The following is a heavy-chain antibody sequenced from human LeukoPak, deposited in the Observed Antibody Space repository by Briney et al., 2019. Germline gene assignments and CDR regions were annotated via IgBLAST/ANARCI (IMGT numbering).Heavy chain of an antibody. CDR2: ISSNGGST. D-gene: IGHD1-26*01. V-gene: IGHV3-64D*06. Sequence: TGGSLRLSCSASGFTFSSYAMHWVRQAPGKGLEYVSAISSNGGSTYYADSVKGRFTISRDNSKNTLYLQMSSLRAEDTAVYYCGKVGGWTQGADHIDYWGRGTLVTVSS. CDR1: GFTFSSYA. CDR3: GKVGGWTQGADHIDY. J-gene: IGHJ4*02.